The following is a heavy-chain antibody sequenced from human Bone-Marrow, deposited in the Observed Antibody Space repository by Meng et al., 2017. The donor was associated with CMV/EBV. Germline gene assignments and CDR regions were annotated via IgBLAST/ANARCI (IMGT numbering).Heavy chain of an antibody. Sequence: GESLKISCAASGFTFSSYVMTWVRQAPGKGLEWVANIKQDGSEKYYVDSVKGRFTISRDNAKNSLYLQMNSLRAEDTAVYYCARDLMLDQLLSGYYYYGMDVWGQGTTVTVSS. CDR3: ARDLMLDQLLSGYYYYGMDV. CDR2: IKQDGSEK. CDR1: GFTFSSYV. D-gene: IGHD2-2*01. V-gene: IGHV3-7*01. J-gene: IGHJ6*02.